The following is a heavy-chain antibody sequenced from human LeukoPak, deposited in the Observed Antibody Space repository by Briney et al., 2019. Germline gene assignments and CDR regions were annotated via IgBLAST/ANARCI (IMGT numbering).Heavy chain of an antibody. CDR3: AKEIAAIGLPAVDY. J-gene: IGHJ4*02. V-gene: IGHV3-23*01. Sequence: PGGSLRLSCSASVFTLSNFWIHWVRHAPGKGLEWVSGISSDGAAFYPDSVKGRFTISRDNSKNTLYLQMNSLGVADTAIYYCAKEIAAIGLPAVDYWGQGTLVTVSS. CDR2: ISSDGAA. CDR1: VFTLSNFW. D-gene: IGHD6-13*01.